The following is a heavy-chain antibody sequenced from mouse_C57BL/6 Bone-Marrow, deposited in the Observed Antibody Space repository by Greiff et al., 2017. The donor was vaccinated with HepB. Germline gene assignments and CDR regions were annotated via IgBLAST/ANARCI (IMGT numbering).Heavy chain of an antibody. CDR1: GYTFTSYG. Sequence: QVQLQQSGAELARPGASVKLSCKASGYTFTSYGISWVKQRTGQGLEWIGEIYPRSGNTYYNEKFKGKATLTADKSSSTAYMELRSLTSEDSAVYFCARDHLEYYYGSSPFAYWGQGTLVTVSA. J-gene: IGHJ3*01. CDR3: ARDHLEYYYGSSPFAY. CDR2: IYPRSGNT. V-gene: IGHV1-81*01. D-gene: IGHD1-1*01.